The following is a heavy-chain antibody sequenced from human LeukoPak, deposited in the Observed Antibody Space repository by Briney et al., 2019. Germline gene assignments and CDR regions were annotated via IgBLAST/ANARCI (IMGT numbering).Heavy chain of an antibody. D-gene: IGHD3-22*01. CDR1: GYSFTGYY. Sequence: ASVKVSCKASGYSFTGYYMHWVRHAPGQGLEWMGWINPNSGGTSYAQKFQGRVTMTRDTSISTAYMELSRLRSDDTAVYYCARLGVHYYGSSGVVDYWGQGTLVTVSS. V-gene: IGHV1-2*02. J-gene: IGHJ4*02. CDR3: ARLGVHYYGSSGVVDY. CDR2: INPNSGGT.